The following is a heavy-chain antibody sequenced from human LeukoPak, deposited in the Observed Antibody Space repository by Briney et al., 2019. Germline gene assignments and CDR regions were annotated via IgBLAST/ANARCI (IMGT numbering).Heavy chain of an antibody. Sequence: GGSLRLSCAASGFTFSSYWMSWVRQAPGKGLEWVANIKQDGSEKYYVDSVKGRFTISRDNAKNSLYLQMNSLRAEDTAVYYCAREEGEYQLPRGDYWGQGTLVTVSS. J-gene: IGHJ4*02. V-gene: IGHV3-7*01. CDR2: IKQDGSEK. CDR1: GFTFSSYW. D-gene: IGHD2-2*01. CDR3: AREEGEYQLPRGDY.